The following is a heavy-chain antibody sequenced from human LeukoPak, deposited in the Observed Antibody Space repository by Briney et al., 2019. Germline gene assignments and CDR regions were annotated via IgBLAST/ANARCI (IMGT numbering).Heavy chain of an antibody. CDR1: GFTFSNAW. V-gene: IGHV3-15*01. Sequence: GGSLRLSCAASGFTFSNAWMSWVRQAPGKGLEWVGRIKSKTDGGTTGYAAPVKGRFTISRDDSKNTLYLQMNSLKTEDTAVYYCTTDGAYNWNDVAWFDPWGQGTLVTVSS. CDR3: TTDGAYNWNDVAWFDP. CDR2: IKSKTDGGTT. D-gene: IGHD1-1*01. J-gene: IGHJ5*02.